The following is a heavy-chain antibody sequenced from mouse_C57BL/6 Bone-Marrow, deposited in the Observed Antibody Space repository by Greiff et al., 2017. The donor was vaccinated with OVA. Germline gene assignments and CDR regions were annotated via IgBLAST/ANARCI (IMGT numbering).Heavy chain of an antibody. CDR1: GYTFTGYW. CDR2: ILPGSGST. D-gene: IGHD1-1*01. V-gene: IGHV1-9*01. J-gene: IGHJ2*01. CDR3: ARGITTVVAPYYFDY. Sequence: VQLQQSGAELMKPGASVTLSCKATGYTFTGYWIEWVKQRPGHGLEWIGEILPGSGSTNYNEKFKGKATFTADTSSNTAYMQLSSLTTEDSAIYYCARGITTVVAPYYFDYWGKGTTLTVSS.